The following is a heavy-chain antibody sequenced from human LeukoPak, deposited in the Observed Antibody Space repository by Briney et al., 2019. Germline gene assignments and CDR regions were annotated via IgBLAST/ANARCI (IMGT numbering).Heavy chain of an antibody. CDR3: AKDFNWGLHY. J-gene: IGHJ4*02. CDR1: GFTFSSYA. V-gene: IGHV3-30-3*01. Sequence: GGSLRLSCAASGFTFSSYAMHWVRQAPGKGLEWVAVISYDGSNKYYADSVKGRFTISRDNSKNTLYLQMNSLRAEDTAVYYCAKDFNWGLHYWGQGTLVTVSS. CDR2: ISYDGSNK. D-gene: IGHD7-27*01.